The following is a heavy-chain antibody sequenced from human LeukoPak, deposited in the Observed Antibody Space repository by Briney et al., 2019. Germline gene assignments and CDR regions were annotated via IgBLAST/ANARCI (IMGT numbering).Heavy chain of an antibody. V-gene: IGHV4-59*01. J-gene: IGHJ4*02. D-gene: IGHD2-21*01. CDR1: GGSISSYY. CDR2: IYYSGST. CDR3: ARGRAQHYSYYFDY. Sequence: SETLPLTCTVSGGSISSYYWSWIRQPPGKGLEWIGYIYYSGSTNYNPSLKSRVTMSVDTSKNQFSLKLSSVTAADTAVYYCARGRAQHYSYYFDYWGQGTLVTVSS.